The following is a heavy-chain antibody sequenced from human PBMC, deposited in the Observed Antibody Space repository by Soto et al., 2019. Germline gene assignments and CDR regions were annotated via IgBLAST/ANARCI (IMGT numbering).Heavy chain of an antibody. CDR2: IIPIFGTV. CDR1: GGTFSSYA. Sequence: SVKVSCKASGGTFSSYAISWVRQAPGQGLEWMGGIIPIFGTVNYAQKFQGRVTITADKSTSTAYMELSSLRSEDTAVYYCARNPKEFDWSIGFDPWGQGTLVTVPQ. D-gene: IGHD3-9*01. J-gene: IGHJ5*02. CDR3: ARNPKEFDWSIGFDP. V-gene: IGHV1-69*06.